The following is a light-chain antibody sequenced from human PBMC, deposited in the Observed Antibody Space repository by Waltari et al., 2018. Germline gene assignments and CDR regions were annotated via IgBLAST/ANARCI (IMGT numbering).Light chain of an antibody. CDR1: SSDVGVYNY. J-gene: IGLJ2*01. CDR2: DVS. CDR3: CSYAGSYTYVV. Sequence: QSALTQPRSVSGSPGQSVTISCTGTSSDVGVYNYVSWYQQHPGKAPKLMMYDVSKRPSGVPDRFSGSKSGNTASLTISGLQAEDEADYYCCSYAGSYTYVVFGGGTKLTVL. V-gene: IGLV2-11*02.